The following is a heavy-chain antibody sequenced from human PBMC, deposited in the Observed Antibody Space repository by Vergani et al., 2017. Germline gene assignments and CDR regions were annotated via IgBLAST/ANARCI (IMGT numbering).Heavy chain of an antibody. V-gene: IGHV3-21*01. CDR2: ISSSSSYI. CDR3: ARDRAAAGPDY. J-gene: IGHJ4*02. Sequence: EVQLVESGGGLVKPGGSLRLSCAASGFTFSSYSMNWVRQAPGKGLEWVSSISSSSSYIYYADSVKGRFTISRDNAQNSLYLQMNSLRAEDTAVYYCARDRAAAGPDYWGQGTLVTVSS. CDR1: GFTFSSYS. D-gene: IGHD6-13*01.